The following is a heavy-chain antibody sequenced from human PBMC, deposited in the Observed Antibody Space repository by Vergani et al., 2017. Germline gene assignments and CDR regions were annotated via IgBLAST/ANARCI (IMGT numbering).Heavy chain of an antibody. Sequence: QLQLQESGPGLVKPSESLSLTCTVSGGSISSSSYYWGWIRQPPGKGLEWIGSIYYSGSTYYNPSLKSRVAISVDTSKNQFSLKLSAVTAADTAVYYCARERRSGYYVGWFDPWGQGTLVTVSS. V-gene: IGHV4-39*07. D-gene: IGHD3-3*01. CDR3: ARERRSGYYVGWFDP. CDR2: IYYSGST. J-gene: IGHJ5*02. CDR1: GGSISSSSYY.